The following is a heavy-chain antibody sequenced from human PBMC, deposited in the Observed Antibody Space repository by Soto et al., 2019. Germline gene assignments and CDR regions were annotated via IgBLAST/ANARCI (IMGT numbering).Heavy chain of an antibody. CDR1: GYTLTELS. D-gene: IGHD2-8*01. CDR3: AAHTLMVYASFLPPDY. Sequence: ASVKVSCKVSGYTLTELSMHWVRQAPGKGLEWMGGFDPEDGETIYAQKFQGRATMTEDTSTDTAYMELSSLRSEDTAVYYCAAHTLMVYASFLPPDYWRQGTLVTVSS. J-gene: IGHJ4*02. V-gene: IGHV1-24*01. CDR2: FDPEDGET.